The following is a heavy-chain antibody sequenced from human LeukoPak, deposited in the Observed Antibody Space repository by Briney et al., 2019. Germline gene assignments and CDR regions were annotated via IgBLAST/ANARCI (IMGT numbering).Heavy chain of an antibody. J-gene: IGHJ4*02. CDR2: IYYSGST. CDR1: GGSISSSSYY. CDR3: ARLSPLRCFDY. V-gene: IGHV4-39*01. Sequence: SETLSLTCTVSGGSISSSSYYWGWIRQPPGKGLEWIGSIYYSGSTYYNPSLKSRVTISVDTSKNQFSLKLSSVTAADTAVYYCARLSPLRCFDYWGQGTLVTVSS. D-gene: IGHD5-12*01.